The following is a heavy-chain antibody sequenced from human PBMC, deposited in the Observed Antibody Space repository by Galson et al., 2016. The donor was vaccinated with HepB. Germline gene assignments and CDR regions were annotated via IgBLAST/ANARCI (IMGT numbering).Heavy chain of an antibody. Sequence: SVKVSCKASGYTFTSYYMHWVRQAPGQGLEWMGIINPSAGSTSYAQKFQGRVTMTRDTSTSTVYMELSSLRSEDTAVYYCAREPYGSGELLHMLDPWGQGTLVTVSS. J-gene: IGHJ5*02. D-gene: IGHD3-10*01. CDR2: INPSAGST. CDR1: GYTFTSYY. V-gene: IGHV1-46*01. CDR3: AREPYGSGELLHMLDP.